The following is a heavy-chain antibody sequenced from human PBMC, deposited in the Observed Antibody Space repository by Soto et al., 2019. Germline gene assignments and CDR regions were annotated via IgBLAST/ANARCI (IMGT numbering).Heavy chain of an antibody. D-gene: IGHD3-22*01. Sequence: EVQLVESGGGLVQPGGSLRLSCAASGFTLSSYWMHWVRQAPGKGLVWVSRINSDGSSTSYADSVKGRFTISRDNAKNTLYLQMKSLRAEDTAVYYCARDPGTGYYDSSGYYYDCGQGTLVTVSS. J-gene: IGHJ4*02. CDR2: INSDGSST. V-gene: IGHV3-74*01. CDR3: ARDPGTGYYDSSGYYYD. CDR1: GFTLSSYW.